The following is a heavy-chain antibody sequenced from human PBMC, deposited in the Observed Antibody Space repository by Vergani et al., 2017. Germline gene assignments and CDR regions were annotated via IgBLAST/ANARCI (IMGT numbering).Heavy chain of an antibody. D-gene: IGHD3-10*01. CDR1: GGSFSGYY. CDR2: INHSGSN. Sequence: QVPLHQWGAGLFKPWETLSLTCAVYGGSFSGYYWSWIRQPPGKGLEWVGEINHSGSNNYHPSLKSRITISVDTSKNQFFLKLSSVTAADTAVYYCARGGITMMRGAFDIWGQGTLVTVSS. CDR3: ARGGITMMRGAFDI. V-gene: IGHV4-34*01. J-gene: IGHJ3*02.